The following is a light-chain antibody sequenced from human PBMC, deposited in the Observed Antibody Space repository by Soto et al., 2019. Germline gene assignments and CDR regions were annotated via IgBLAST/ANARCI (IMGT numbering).Light chain of an antibody. Sequence: DIQMTQSTSTLSASVGDRVTITCRASQSISTWLAWYQQKPGKAPKLLIYKASSLEGGVPSRFSGSGSGTEFNITIISLQPDDVATYYCQQYNTYPLTFGGGTTVDIK. J-gene: IGKJ4*01. CDR3: QQYNTYPLT. V-gene: IGKV1-5*03. CDR2: KAS. CDR1: QSISTW.